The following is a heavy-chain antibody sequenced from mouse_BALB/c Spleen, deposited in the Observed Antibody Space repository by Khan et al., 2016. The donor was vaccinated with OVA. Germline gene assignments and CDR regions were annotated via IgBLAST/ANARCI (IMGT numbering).Heavy chain of an antibody. V-gene: IGHV1-7*01. CDR2: INPTTDYT. D-gene: IGHD1-1*01. Sequence: QIQLVQSGAELAKPGASVKMSCKASDYTFTTYWTHWVKQRPGQGLEWIGYINPTTDYTDYNQKFKDKATLTADKSSSTAYMQLSSLTYEDTAVYYCVNRGSTSAWFAYWGQGTLVTVSA. J-gene: IGHJ3*01. CDR3: VNRGSTSAWFAY. CDR1: DYTFTTYW.